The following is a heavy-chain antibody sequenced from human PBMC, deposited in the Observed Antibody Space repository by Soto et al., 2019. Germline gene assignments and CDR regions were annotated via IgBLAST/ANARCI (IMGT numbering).Heavy chain of an antibody. V-gene: IGHV1-8*01. CDR2: MNPNSGNT. Sequence: ASVKVSCKASGYTFTSYDINWVRQATGQGLEWMGWMNPNSGNTGYAQTFQGRVTITRNTTISTAYMELSSLRSEDTAVYYCARGFMTTSRNYYYYGMDVWGQGTTVTVSS. CDR3: ARGFMTTSRNYYYYGMDV. J-gene: IGHJ6*02. CDR1: GYTFTSYD. D-gene: IGHD3-16*01.